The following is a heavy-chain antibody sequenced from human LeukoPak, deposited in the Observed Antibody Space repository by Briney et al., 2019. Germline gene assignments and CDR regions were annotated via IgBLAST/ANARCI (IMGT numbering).Heavy chain of an antibody. V-gene: IGHV4-61*01. J-gene: IGHJ4*02. Sequence: PSETLSLTCTVSGGSVSSGTYYWSWIRQPPGKGLEWIGYIYYSGSTNYNPSLKSRVTISVDTPKNQFSLKLNSVTAADTAVYYCARDRVRGNSNPFFDYWGQGTLVTVSS. D-gene: IGHD4-11*01. CDR1: GGSVSSGTYY. CDR2: IYYSGST. CDR3: ARDRVRGNSNPFFDY.